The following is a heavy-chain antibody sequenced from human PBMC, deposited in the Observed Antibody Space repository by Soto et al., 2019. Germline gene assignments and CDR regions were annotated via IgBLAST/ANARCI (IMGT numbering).Heavy chain of an antibody. Sequence: PGGSLRLSCAASGFTFSSYAMHWVRQAPGKGLEWVAVISYDGSNKYYADSVKGRFTISRDNSKNTLYLQMNSLRAEDTAVYYCASPYCISTSCLYYYYGMDVWGQGTTVTVSS. CDR3: ASPYCISTSCLYYYYGMDV. CDR2: ISYDGSNK. CDR1: GFTFSSYA. D-gene: IGHD2-2*01. V-gene: IGHV3-30-3*01. J-gene: IGHJ6*02.